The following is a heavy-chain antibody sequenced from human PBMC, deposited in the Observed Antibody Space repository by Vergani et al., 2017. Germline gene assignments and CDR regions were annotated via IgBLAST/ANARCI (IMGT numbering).Heavy chain of an antibody. J-gene: IGHJ3*02. CDR2: LSASDRRT. D-gene: IGHD6-19*01. CDR1: GFTFIMHA. Sequence: EVQLLESGGDLVQPGGSLRLSCAASGFTFIMHAMSWVRQAPGKGLEWVSTLSASDRRTHYADSVKGRFTISRDISKNTLLLHMNSLRPEDTAVYYCAKVGLSEVAGTLGAFDIWGQGRMVTVSS. V-gene: IGHV3-23*01. CDR3: AKVGLSEVAGTLGAFDI.